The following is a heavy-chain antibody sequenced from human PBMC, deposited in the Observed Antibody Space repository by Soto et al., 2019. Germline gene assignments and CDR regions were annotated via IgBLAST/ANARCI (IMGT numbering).Heavy chain of an antibody. CDR3: ARGQGKSRPDF. CDR2: INPNTGAT. J-gene: IGHJ4*02. V-gene: IGHV1-2*02. Sequence: ASVKVSCKPSGCTFITYYLHWVRQAHGHGLEWMGWINPNTGATGYSQKFQGRVTMTRDTSISTAYMELTGLRPDDTAVYFCARGQGKSRPDFWGQGTLVTVSS. CDR1: GCTFITYY.